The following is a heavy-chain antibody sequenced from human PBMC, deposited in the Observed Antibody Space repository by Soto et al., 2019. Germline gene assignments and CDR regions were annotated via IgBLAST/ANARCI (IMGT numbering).Heavy chain of an antibody. J-gene: IGHJ5*02. Sequence: ASVQVSCMAPVCTFTSYAMHLVRQAPGQRLEWMGWINAGNGNTKYSQKFQGRVTITRDTSASTAYMELGSLRSEDTAVYYCPSPALRITMVRGVVYNWFDPWGQGTLVTVSS. D-gene: IGHD3-10*01. V-gene: IGHV1-3*01. CDR3: PSPALRITMVRGVVYNWFDP. CDR1: VCTFTSYA. CDR2: INAGNGNT.